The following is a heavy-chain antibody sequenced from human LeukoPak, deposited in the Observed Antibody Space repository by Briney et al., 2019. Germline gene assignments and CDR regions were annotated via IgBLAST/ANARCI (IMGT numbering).Heavy chain of an antibody. D-gene: IGHD3-22*01. CDR2: IYYSGST. CDR1: GGSISSYY. J-gene: IGHJ4*02. Sequence: SETLSLTCTVSGGSISSYYWSWIRQPPGKGLEWIGYIYYSGSTNYNPSLKSRVTISVDTSKNQFSLKLSSVTAADTAVYYCARKSYYDRSQSFDYWGQGTLVTVSS. V-gene: IGHV4-59*08. CDR3: ARKSYYDRSQSFDY.